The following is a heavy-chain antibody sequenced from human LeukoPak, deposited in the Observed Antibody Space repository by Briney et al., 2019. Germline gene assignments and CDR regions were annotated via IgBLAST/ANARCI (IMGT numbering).Heavy chain of an antibody. D-gene: IGHD4-17*01. CDR2: IYYSGST. Sequence: SETLSLTCSVSGASISSYYWSWLRQPPGKGLEWIGYIYYSGSTNYNPSLKSRVTISVDTSKNQFSLELSSVTAADTAVYYCARDPYGDTAFDYWGQGTLVTVSS. CDR3: ARDPYGDTAFDY. J-gene: IGHJ4*02. CDR1: GASISSYY. V-gene: IGHV4-59*01.